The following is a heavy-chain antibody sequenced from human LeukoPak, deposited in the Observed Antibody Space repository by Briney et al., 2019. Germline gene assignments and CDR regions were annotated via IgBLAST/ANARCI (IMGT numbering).Heavy chain of an antibody. D-gene: IGHD3-22*01. CDR2: IKKDGSEK. J-gene: IGHJ4*02. Sequence: PGGSLRLSCAASGFTFSSYWMSWVRQAPGKGLEWVANIKKDGSEKKYVDSVKGRFTISRDNAENSLYLQMNSLRAEDTAVYYCAGSRSGYYEDYWGQGTLVTVSS. CDR3: AGSRSGYYEDY. V-gene: IGHV3-7*01. CDR1: GFTFSSYW.